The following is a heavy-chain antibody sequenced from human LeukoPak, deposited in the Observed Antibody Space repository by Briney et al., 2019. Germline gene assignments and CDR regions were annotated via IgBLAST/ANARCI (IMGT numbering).Heavy chain of an antibody. D-gene: IGHD2-2*03. CDR2: VKSKTDGGTT. CDR1: GFTFSNAW. J-gene: IGHJ6*03. Sequence: PGGSLRLSCAASGFTFSNAWMSWVRQAPGKGLEWVGRVKSKTDGGTTDYAAPVKGRFTILRDDSKNTLYLQMNSLKTEDTAVYYCTTDGYCSSASCKWGGGENGYMDVWGKGTTVTVSS. CDR3: TTDGYCSSASCKWGGGENGYMDV. V-gene: IGHV3-15*01.